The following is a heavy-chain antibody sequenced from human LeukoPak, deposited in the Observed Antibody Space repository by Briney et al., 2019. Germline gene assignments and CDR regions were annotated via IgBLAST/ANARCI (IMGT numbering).Heavy chain of an antibody. CDR2: IYYSGST. Sequence: SETLSLTCTVSGGSISSYYWSWIRQPPGKGLEWIGYIYYSGSTYYNPSLKSRVTISVDTSKNQFSLKLSSVTAADTAVYYCARDGRLAVFDYWGQGTLVTVSS. CDR3: ARDGRLAVFDY. D-gene: IGHD3-9*01. J-gene: IGHJ4*02. CDR1: GGSISSYY. V-gene: IGHV4-59*12.